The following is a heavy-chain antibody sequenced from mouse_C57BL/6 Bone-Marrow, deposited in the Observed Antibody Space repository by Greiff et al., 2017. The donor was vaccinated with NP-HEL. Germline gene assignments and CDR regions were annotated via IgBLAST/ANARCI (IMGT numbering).Heavy chain of an antibody. CDR3: ARSSYDYDGFDY. J-gene: IGHJ3*01. CDR2: IDPSDSYT. V-gene: IGHV1-69*01. CDR1: GYTFTSYW. D-gene: IGHD2-4*01. Sequence: QVQLQQPGAELVMPGASVKLSCKASGYTFTSYWMHWVKQRPGQGLEWIGEIDPSDSYTNYNQKFKGKSTLTVDKSSSTAYMQLSSLTSEDSAVYYCARSSYDYDGFDYWGQGTLVTVSA.